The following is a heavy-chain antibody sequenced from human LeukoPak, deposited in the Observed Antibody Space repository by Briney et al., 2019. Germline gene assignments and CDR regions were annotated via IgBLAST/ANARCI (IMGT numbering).Heavy chain of an antibody. J-gene: IGHJ4*02. Sequence: GRSLSLSCAASGFTFSSYGMHWVRQAPGKGLEWVAVIWYDGSNKYYAGSVKGRFTISRDNSKNTLYLQMNSLRAEDTAVYYCATGGPSGSYYRIGYWGQGTLVTVSS. CDR3: ATGGPSGSYYRIGY. D-gene: IGHD3-10*01. V-gene: IGHV3-33*01. CDR2: IWYDGSNK. CDR1: GFTFSSYG.